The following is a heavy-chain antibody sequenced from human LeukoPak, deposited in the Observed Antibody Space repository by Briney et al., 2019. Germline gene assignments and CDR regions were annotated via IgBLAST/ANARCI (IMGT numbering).Heavy chain of an antibody. CDR2: ISGSGGST. Sequence: HPGGSLRLSCAASGFTFSSYAMSWVRQAPGKGLEWVSAISGSGGSTYYADSVKGRFTISRDNSKNTLYLQMNSLRAEDTAVYYCARDGTVLRYFDWLFYWGQGTLVTVSS. CDR1: GFTFSSYA. D-gene: IGHD3-9*01. J-gene: IGHJ4*02. V-gene: IGHV3-23*01. CDR3: ARDGTVLRYFDWLFY.